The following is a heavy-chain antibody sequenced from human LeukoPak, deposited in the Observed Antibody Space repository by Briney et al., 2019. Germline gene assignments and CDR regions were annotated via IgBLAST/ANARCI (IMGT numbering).Heavy chain of an antibody. Sequence: PGGSLRLSCAASGFTFSSYSMNWVRQAPGKGLEWVSSISSSSSYIYYADSVKGRFTISRDNAKNSLYLQMNSLRAEDTAVYYCAREARAGWTLAAADTPFDYWGQGTLVTVSS. V-gene: IGHV3-21*01. CDR1: GFTFSSYS. D-gene: IGHD6-13*01. CDR3: AREARAGWTLAAADTPFDY. J-gene: IGHJ4*02. CDR2: ISSSSSYI.